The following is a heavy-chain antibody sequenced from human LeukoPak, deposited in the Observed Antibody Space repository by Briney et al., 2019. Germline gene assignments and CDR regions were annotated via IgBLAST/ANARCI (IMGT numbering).Heavy chain of an antibody. CDR3: AKDGGQYYDYASFDY. D-gene: IGHD3-16*01. J-gene: IGHJ4*02. V-gene: IGHV3-23*01. CDR1: GFTFSSYA. Sequence: TGGSLRLSCAASGFTFSSYAMSWVRQAPGRGLEWVSTITSSGTNTYHADSVKGRFTISRDDSKNTLYLQMNSLRAEDTAVYYCAKDGGQYYDYASFDYWGQGTLVTVSS. CDR2: ITSSGTNT.